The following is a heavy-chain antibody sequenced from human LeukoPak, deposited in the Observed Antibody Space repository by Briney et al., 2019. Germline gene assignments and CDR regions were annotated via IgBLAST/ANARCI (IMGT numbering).Heavy chain of an antibody. CDR2: IWYDGSNK. V-gene: IGHV3-30*02. D-gene: IGHD6-6*01. J-gene: IGHJ4*02. CDR3: AKESARPYYFDY. CDR1: GFTFSNYG. Sequence: GGSLRLSCAASGFTFSNYGMHWVRQAPGKGLQWVAVIWYDGSNKYYADSAKGRFTISRDNSKDTLYLQMNSLRAEDTAVYYCAKESARPYYFDYWGQGTLVTVSS.